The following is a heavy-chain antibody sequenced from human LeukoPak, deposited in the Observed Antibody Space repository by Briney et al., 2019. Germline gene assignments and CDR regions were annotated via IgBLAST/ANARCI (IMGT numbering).Heavy chain of an antibody. CDR1: GFTFSSYG. V-gene: IGHV3-30*02. Sequence: PGGSLRLSCAASGFTFSSYGMHWVRQAPGKGLEWVAFIRYDGSNKYYADSVKGRFTISRDNSKNTLYLQMNSLRAEDTAVYYCAKDNSDSSGYTPDYWGQGTLVTVSS. D-gene: IGHD3-22*01. CDR2: IRYDGSNK. CDR3: AKDNSDSSGYTPDY. J-gene: IGHJ4*02.